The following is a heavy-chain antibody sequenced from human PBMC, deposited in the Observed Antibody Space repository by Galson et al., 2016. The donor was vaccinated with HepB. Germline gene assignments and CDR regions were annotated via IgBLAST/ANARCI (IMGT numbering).Heavy chain of an antibody. Sequence: SVKVSCKVSGYKLTELSMHWVRQAPGKGLEWMGGFDPEDGETIYAQKFQGRVTMTEDTSIDTAYMELSRLRSEDTAVYYCATVIPGSTVAYIPLDYWGQGTLVTVSS. V-gene: IGHV1-24*01. J-gene: IGHJ4*01. CDR3: ATVIPGSTVAYIPLDY. CDR1: GYKLTELS. CDR2: FDPEDGET. D-gene: IGHD2-21*01.